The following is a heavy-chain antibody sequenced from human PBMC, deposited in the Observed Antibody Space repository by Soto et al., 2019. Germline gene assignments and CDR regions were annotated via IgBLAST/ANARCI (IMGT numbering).Heavy chain of an antibody. J-gene: IGHJ6*03. CDR3: ARSFGSGNDYYYYYMDV. V-gene: IGHV5-51*01. CDR2: IYPGDSDT. CDR1: GYSFTSYW. Sequence: GESLKISCKGSGYSFTSYWIGWVRQMPGKGLEWMGIIYPGDSDTRYSPSFQGQVTILADKSISTAYLQWSSLKASDTAMYYCARSFGSGNDYYYYYMDVWGKGTTVTVSS. D-gene: IGHD3-10*01.